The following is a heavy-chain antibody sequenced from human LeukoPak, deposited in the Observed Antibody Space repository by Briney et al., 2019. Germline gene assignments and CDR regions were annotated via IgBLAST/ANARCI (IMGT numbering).Heavy chain of an antibody. CDR1: GGSISSYY. Sequence: SETLSLTCTVSGGSISSYYWSWIRQPPGKGLEWIGYIYYSGSTNYNPSLKSRVTISVDTSKNQFSLKLSSVTAADTAVYYCAREMATNYFDYWGQGTLVTVSS. J-gene: IGHJ4*02. V-gene: IGHV4-59*01. D-gene: IGHD5-24*01. CDR2: IYYSGST. CDR3: AREMATNYFDY.